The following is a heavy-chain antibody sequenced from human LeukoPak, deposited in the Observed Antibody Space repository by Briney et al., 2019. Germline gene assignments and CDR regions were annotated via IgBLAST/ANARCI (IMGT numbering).Heavy chain of an antibody. D-gene: IGHD2-2*01. V-gene: IGHV5-51*01. CDR3: ARLLHCSSTSCSYFDY. CDR2: IYPGDSDT. Sequence: GESLKISCKGSGYSFTSYWIGWVRQMPGKGLEWMGIIYPGDSDTRYSPSFQGQVTISADKSISTAYLQWSSLKASDTAMYYCARLLHCSSTSCSYFDYWGQGTLVTVSS. CDR1: GYSFTSYW. J-gene: IGHJ4*02.